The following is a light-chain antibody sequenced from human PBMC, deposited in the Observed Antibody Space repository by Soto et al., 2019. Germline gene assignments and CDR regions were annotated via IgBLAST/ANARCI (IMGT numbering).Light chain of an antibody. Sequence: EILLTQSPGTLSLSPGERATLLCRASQSVSSSYLAWYQQRPGQAPRRLIYATSSRAPGIPERFSGSGSGTDFTLSISRLEPEDFAVYYCQQYGTSPYTFGQGTRVEIK. CDR1: QSVSSSY. CDR2: ATS. V-gene: IGKV3-20*01. CDR3: QQYGTSPYT. J-gene: IGKJ2*01.